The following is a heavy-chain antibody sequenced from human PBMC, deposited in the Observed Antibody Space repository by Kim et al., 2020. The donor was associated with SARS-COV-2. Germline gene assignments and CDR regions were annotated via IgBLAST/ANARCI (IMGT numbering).Heavy chain of an antibody. J-gene: IGHJ4*02. CDR2: ISYDGSNK. D-gene: IGHD7-27*01. V-gene: IGHV3-30*18. CDR3: AKGAPTGYYFDY. Sequence: GGSLRLSCAASGFTFSSYGMHWVRQAPGKGLEWVAVISYDGSNKYYADSVKGRFTISRDNSKNTLYLQMNSLRAEDTAVYYCAKGAPTGYYFDYWGQGTLVTVSS. CDR1: GFTFSSYG.